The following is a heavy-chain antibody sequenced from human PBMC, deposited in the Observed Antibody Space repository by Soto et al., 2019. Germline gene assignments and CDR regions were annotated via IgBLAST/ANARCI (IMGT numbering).Heavy chain of an antibody. V-gene: IGHV3-13*01. CDR2: IGTAGDT. CDR3: ARSSSVYYYDSSGYDY. J-gene: IGHJ4*02. D-gene: IGHD3-22*01. CDR1: GFTFSSYD. Sequence: GGSLRLSCAASGFTFSSYDMHWVRQATGKGLEWVSAIGTAGDTYYPGSVKGRFTISRENAKNSLYLQMNSLRAEDTAVYYCARSSSVYYYDSSGYDYWGQGTLVTVSS.